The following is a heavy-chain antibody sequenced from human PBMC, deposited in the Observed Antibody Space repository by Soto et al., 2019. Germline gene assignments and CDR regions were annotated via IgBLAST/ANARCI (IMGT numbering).Heavy chain of an antibody. CDR1: GYYLTSYW. D-gene: IGHD2-15*01. V-gene: IGHV5-10-1*01. CDR3: ARGSAYCSGGSCYGSFDP. J-gene: IGHJ5*02. Sequence: GESLKISCKASGYYLTSYWITWVRQMPGKGLEWMGRIDPSDSYTSYSPSFQGHVTISADRSITTAYLQWSSLKASDTAMYYCARGSAYCSGGSCYGSFDPWGQGTLVTVSS. CDR2: IDPSDSYT.